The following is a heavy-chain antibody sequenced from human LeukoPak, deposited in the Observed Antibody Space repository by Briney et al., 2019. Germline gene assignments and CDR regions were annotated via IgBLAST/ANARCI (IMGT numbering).Heavy chain of an antibody. J-gene: IGHJ4*02. CDR2: ISWNSGSI. D-gene: IGHD3-10*01. CDR1: GFTFDDYA. Sequence: PGGSLRLSCAASGFTFDDYAMHWVRQAPGKGLEWVSGISWNSGSIGYADSVKGRFTISRDNAKNTLYLQMNSLRAEDTAVYYCARDRRFGELTGYWGQGTLVTVSS. V-gene: IGHV3-9*01. CDR3: ARDRRFGELTGY.